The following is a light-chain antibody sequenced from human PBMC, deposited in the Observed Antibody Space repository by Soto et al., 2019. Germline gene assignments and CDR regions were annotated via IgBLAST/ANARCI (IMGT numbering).Light chain of an antibody. CDR2: GAS. Sequence: EIVMTQSPATLSVSPGERATLSCRASQRVSNLAWYQQKPGQAPRLLIWGASTRVTGIPARFSGSGSGTEFTLTVSSLQYEDFAVYYCQQCSSWPYTFGQGTKVEIK. J-gene: IGKJ2*01. CDR3: QQCSSWPYT. V-gene: IGKV3-15*01. CDR1: QRVSN.